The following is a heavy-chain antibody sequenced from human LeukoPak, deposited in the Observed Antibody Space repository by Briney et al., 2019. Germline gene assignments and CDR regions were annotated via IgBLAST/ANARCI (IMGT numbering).Heavy chain of an antibody. CDR3: ARWVVAADYYYYMDV. CDR1: GGSFSGYY. CDR2: INHSGST. J-gene: IGHJ6*03. Sequence: PSETLSLTCAVYGGSFSGYYWSWIRQPPGKGLEWIGEINHSGSTNYNPSLKSRVTISVDTSKNQFSLKLSSVTAADTAVYYCARWVVAADYYYYMDVWDKGTTVTVSS. D-gene: IGHD2-15*01. V-gene: IGHV4-34*01.